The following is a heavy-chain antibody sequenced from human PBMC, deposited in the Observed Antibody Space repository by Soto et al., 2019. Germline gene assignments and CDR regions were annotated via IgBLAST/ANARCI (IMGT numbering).Heavy chain of an antibody. V-gene: IGHV3-33*01. CDR3: ARETGRYDILTGYGGYYYYYGMDV. J-gene: IGHJ6*02. CDR1: GFTFSSYG. Sequence: PGGSLRLSCAASGFTFSSYGMHWVRQAPGKGLEWVAVIWYDGINKYYADSVKGRFTISRDNSKNTLYLQMNSLRAEDTAVYYCARETGRYDILTGYGGYYYYYGMDVWGQGTTVTVSS. D-gene: IGHD3-9*01. CDR2: IWYDGINK.